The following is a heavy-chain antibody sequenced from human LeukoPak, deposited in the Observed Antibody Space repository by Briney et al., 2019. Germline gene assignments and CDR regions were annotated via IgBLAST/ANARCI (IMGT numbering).Heavy chain of an antibody. J-gene: IGHJ4*02. V-gene: IGHV3-74*01. CDR3: ASLQKIVPTATG. Sequence: GGSLRLSCAASGFTFSTYWMHWIRQVPGKGLAWVSRINSDGSSTSYADSVRGRFTISRDNAKNTLYLQMDSLRADDTAVYYCASLQKIVPTATGWGQGTLVTVSS. CDR1: GFTFSTYW. CDR2: INSDGSST. D-gene: IGHD2-2*01.